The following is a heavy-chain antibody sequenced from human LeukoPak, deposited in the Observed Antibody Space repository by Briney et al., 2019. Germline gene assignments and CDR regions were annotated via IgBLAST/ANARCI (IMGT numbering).Heavy chain of an antibody. CDR1: GFTFSSYA. CDR3: AREDGDYFGD. CDR2: ISYDGSNK. J-gene: IGHJ4*02. Sequence: GRSLRLSCAASGFTFSSYAMHWVRQAPGKGLEWVAVISYDGSNKYYADSVKGRFTISRDNSKNTLYLQMNSLRAEDTAVYYCAREDGDYFGDWGQGTLVTVSS. V-gene: IGHV3-30-3*01. D-gene: IGHD2-21*01.